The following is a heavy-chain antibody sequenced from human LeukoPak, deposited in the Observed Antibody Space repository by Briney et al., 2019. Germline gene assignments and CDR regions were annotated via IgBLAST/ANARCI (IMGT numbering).Heavy chain of an antibody. Sequence: SETLSLTCTVSGGSVNTYYWTWIRQPPGKGLEWIGHIYYSGNTNCNPSLKSRVTISVDTSKKQFTLKLRSVTAADTAVYYCARGLVAAATGWFDPWGQGTLVTVSS. CDR2: IYYSGNT. V-gene: IGHV4-59*02. CDR3: ARGLVAAATGWFDP. CDR1: GGSVNTYY. D-gene: IGHD2-2*01. J-gene: IGHJ5*02.